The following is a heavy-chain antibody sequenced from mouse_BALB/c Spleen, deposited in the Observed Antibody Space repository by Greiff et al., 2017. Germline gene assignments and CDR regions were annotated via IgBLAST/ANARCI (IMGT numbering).Heavy chain of an antibody. CDR3: ARRGTMYYFDY. CDR2: ISNGGGST. CDR1: GFTFSSYT. J-gene: IGHJ2*01. D-gene: IGHD1-1*02. Sequence: DVQLVESGGGLVQPGGSLKLSCAASGFTFSSYTMSWVRQTPEKRLEWVAYISNGGGSTYYPDTVKGRFTISRDNAKNTLYLQMSSLKSEDTAMYYCARRGTMYYFDYWGQGTTLTVSS. V-gene: IGHV5-12-2*01.